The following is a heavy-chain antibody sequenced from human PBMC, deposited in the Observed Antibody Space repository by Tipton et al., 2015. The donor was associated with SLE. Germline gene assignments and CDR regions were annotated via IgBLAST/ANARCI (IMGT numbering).Heavy chain of an antibody. V-gene: IGHV4-59*08. D-gene: IGHD3-22*01. CDR1: GGSISSYY. CDR2: ISYSGST. Sequence: TLSLTCTVSGGSISSYYWSWIRQPPGKGLEWIGDISYSGSTNYSPSLKSRVTISVDTSKNQFSLKLSSVTAADTALYYCARHGYYDNSLFPDAVDIWGQGTMVTVSS. CDR3: ARHGYYDNSLFPDAVDI. J-gene: IGHJ3*02.